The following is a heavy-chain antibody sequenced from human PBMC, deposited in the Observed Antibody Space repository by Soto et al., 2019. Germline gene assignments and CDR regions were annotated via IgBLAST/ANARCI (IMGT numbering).Heavy chain of an antibody. V-gene: IGHV3-15*07. CDR3: TIPRGPMIRP. J-gene: IGHJ5*02. Sequence: GGSLRLSCVASDFTFTNAWMNWVRQAPGKGLEWVGLIKSKNNGGTTDYAAPVKGRFTLSRDDSKNTMYLQMNSLKTEDTAVYYCTIPRGPMIRPWGQGTLVTVSS. CDR1: DFTFTNAW. CDR2: IKSKNNGGTT. D-gene: IGHD3-22*01.